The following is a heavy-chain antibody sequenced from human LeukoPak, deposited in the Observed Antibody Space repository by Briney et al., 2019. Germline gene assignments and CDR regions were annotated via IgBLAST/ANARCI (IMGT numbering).Heavy chain of an antibody. J-gene: IGHJ4*02. CDR3: AVQIVVVITTAFDY. Sequence: GGSLRLSCAASGFTFSSYAMNWVRQAPGKGLEWVSAISGSGGSTYYADSVKGRFTITRDNSKNTLYLQMNSLRAEDTAVYYCAVQIVVVITTAFDYWGQGTLVTVSS. CDR2: ISGSGGST. CDR1: GFTFSSYA. D-gene: IGHD3-22*01. V-gene: IGHV3-23*01.